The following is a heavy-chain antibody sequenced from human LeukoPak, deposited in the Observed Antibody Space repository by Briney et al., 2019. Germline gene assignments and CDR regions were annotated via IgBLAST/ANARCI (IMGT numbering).Heavy chain of an antibody. CDR3: ARDDCSSTSCYTGIWFDP. J-gene: IGHJ5*02. CDR1: GGSISSGSYY. Sequence: PSETLSLTCTVSGGSISSGSYYWSWIRQPAGKGLEWIGRIYTSGSTNYNPSLKSRVTISVDTSKNQFSLKLSSVTAADTAVYYCARDDCSSTSCYTGIWFDPWGQGTLVTVSS. D-gene: IGHD2-2*02. V-gene: IGHV4-61*02. CDR2: IYTSGST.